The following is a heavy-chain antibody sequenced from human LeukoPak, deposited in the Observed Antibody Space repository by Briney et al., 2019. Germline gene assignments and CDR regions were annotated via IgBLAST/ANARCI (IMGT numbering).Heavy chain of an antibody. CDR3: ARVITMVRGVIMGDLWFDP. CDR1: GFXVSSNY. V-gene: IGHV3-53*01. Sequence: GGSLRLSCAASGFXVSSNYISWVRQAPGKGLEWVSVIYSGGSTYYADSVKGRFTISRDNSKNTLYLQMNSLRAEDTAVYYCARVITMVRGVIMGDLWFDPWGQGTLVTVFS. J-gene: IGHJ5*02. CDR2: IYSGGST. D-gene: IGHD3-10*01.